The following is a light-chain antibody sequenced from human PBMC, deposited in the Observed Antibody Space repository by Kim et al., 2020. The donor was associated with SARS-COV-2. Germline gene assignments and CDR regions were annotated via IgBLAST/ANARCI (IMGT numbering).Light chain of an antibody. CDR2: YDS. V-gene: IGLV3-21*04. Sequence: SYELTQPPSVSVAPGQTARVSCGGNSIGSKSVHWYQQKSGQAPVLVIYYDSDRPSGIPERFSGSNSGNTATLTISRVEAGDEADYYCQVWDRTSDHRVVFGGGTQLTVL. CDR3: QVWDRTSDHRVV. J-gene: IGLJ2*01. CDR1: SIGSKS.